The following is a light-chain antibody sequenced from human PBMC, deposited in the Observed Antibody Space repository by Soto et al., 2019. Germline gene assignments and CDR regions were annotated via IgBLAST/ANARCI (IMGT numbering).Light chain of an antibody. Sequence: EIVLAQSPGTLSLSPGERATLSCRASQSVSSSHLAWYQQQPGQAPRLLICGASSRATGIPDSFSGSGSGTDFPLTISRLEPEDFAVYYCQQYGSSRTFGQGTKVDIK. CDR1: QSVSSSH. J-gene: IGKJ1*01. CDR2: GAS. V-gene: IGKV3-20*01. CDR3: QQYGSSRT.